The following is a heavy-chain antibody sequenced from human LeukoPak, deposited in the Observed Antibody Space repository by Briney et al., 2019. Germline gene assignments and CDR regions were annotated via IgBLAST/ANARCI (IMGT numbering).Heavy chain of an antibody. CDR2: INSDGSST. CDR3: ARRVVVPAAPYYFDY. Sequence: GGSLRLSCAASGFIFSSYWMHWVRHAPGKGLVWVSRINSDGSSTSYADSVKGRFTISRDNAKDTLYLQMNSLRAEDTAVYYCARRVVVPAAPYYFDYWGQGTLVTVSS. D-gene: IGHD2-2*01. V-gene: IGHV3-74*01. CDR1: GFIFSSYW. J-gene: IGHJ4*02.